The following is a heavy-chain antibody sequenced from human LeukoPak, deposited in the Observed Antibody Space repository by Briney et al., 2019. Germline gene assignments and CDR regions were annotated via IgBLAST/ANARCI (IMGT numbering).Heavy chain of an antibody. J-gene: IGHJ4*02. Sequence: PGGSRRLSWGASGFTFSSYAMQWGRRAPGRGLEEEAVISYDGSNKYYADSGKGRFTISRDNSKNTLYLQMNSLRAEDTAVYYCARGDCSSTSCQDFDYWGQGTLVTVSS. V-gene: IGHV3-30*04. D-gene: IGHD2-2*01. CDR3: ARGDCSSTSCQDFDY. CDR1: GFTFSSYA. CDR2: ISYDGSNK.